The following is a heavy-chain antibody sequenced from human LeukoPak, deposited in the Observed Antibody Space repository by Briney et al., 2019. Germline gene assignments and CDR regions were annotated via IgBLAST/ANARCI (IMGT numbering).Heavy chain of an antibody. CDR3: AREEGGVGSIRRPFDY. V-gene: IGHV4-4*07. CDR1: GGSFSGYY. J-gene: IGHJ4*02. Sequence: PSETLSLTCAVYGGSFSGYYWSWIRQPAGKGLEWNGRSGTTNFNPSLNGRVTMSLDTSKNQFSLKLSSVTAADTAVYYCAREEGGVGSIRRPFDYWGQGTLVTISS. CDR2: SGTT. D-gene: IGHD1-26*01.